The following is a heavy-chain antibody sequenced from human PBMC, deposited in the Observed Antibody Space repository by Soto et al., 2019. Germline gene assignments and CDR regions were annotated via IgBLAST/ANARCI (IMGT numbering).Heavy chain of an antibody. CDR1: SGYV. J-gene: IGHJ3*02. CDR2: IIPIFGTA. Sequence: SGYVMVWVRQSHEKRLEWMGGIIPIFGTANYAQKFQGRVTITADESTSTAYMELSSLRSEDTAAYYCALTYYYDSSGPNDAFDIWGQGTMVTVSS. D-gene: IGHD3-22*01. CDR3: ALTYYYDSSGPNDAFDI. V-gene: IGHV1-69*01.